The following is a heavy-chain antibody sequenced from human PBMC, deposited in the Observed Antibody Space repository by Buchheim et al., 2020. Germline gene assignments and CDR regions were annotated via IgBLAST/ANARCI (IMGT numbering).Heavy chain of an antibody. J-gene: IGHJ4*02. CDR2: IWYDGSNK. Sequence: QVQLVESGGGVVQPGRSLRLSCAASGFTFRSYGMHWVRQAPGKGLEWVAVIWYDGSNKYYADSVKGRFTISRDNSKNTLYLEMNGLRAEDTAVYYCARGGEWLRFVDYWGQGTL. CDR1: GFTFRSYG. V-gene: IGHV3-33*01. CDR3: ARGGEWLRFVDY. D-gene: IGHD5-12*01.